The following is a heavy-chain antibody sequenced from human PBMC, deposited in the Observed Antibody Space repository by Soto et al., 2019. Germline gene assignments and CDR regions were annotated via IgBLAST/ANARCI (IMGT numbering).Heavy chain of an antibody. J-gene: IGHJ6*02. CDR3: ARHVFTTVVRGFLITFEYYSGLDV. Sequence: SETLSLTCTVSGASMSSSSYSWGWIRQPPGKGLEWIGNIHHSGSTYYNPSLKSRVTISVDTSRDQFSLKLSSVTTADTAVYYCARHVFTTVVRGFLITFEYYSGLDVWGQGTTVTVSS. D-gene: IGHD3-10*01. V-gene: IGHV4-39*01. CDR1: GASMSSSSYS. CDR2: IHHSGST.